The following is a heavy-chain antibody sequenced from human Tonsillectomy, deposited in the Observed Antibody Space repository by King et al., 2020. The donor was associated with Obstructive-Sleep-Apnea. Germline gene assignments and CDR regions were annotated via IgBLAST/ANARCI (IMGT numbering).Heavy chain of an antibody. CDR2: ISWNGDNI. V-gene: IGHV3-9*01. D-gene: IGHD2-2*01. Sequence: VQLVESGGPLVQPGKSLRLSCAASGFSIGAYAMHWVRQAPGKGLEWVSGISWNGDNIGYVESVKGRFTISRDNAKNSLYLEMNSLRPEDTAFYYCAKKNGESAMPEGPFDNWGQGTLVTVSS. CDR3: AKKNGESAMPEGPFDN. J-gene: IGHJ4*02. CDR1: GFSIGAYA.